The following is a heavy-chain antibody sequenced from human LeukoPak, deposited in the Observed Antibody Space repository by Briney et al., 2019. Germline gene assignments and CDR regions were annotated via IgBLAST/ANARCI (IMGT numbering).Heavy chain of an antibody. J-gene: IGHJ6*03. CDR3: ARGYYYGSVNYYYYMDV. Sequence: SETLSLTCTVSGGSISSYYWSWIRQPAGKGLEWIGRIYTSGSTNYNPSLKSRVTMSVDTSKNQFSLKLSSVTAADTAVYYCARGYYYGSVNYYYYMDVWGKGTTVTISS. CDR2: IYTSGST. CDR1: GGSISSYY. D-gene: IGHD3-10*01. V-gene: IGHV4-4*07.